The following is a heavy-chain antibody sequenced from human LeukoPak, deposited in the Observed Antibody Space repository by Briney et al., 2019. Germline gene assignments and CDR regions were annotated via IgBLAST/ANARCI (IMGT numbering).Heavy chain of an antibody. CDR3: ARGSFPVDAPLVLHYFHH. CDR2: INPNSGGT. D-gene: IGHD5-18*01. J-gene: IGHJ1*01. Sequence: ASVTLSCTASGYTFTGYYIHWVRQAPGPGLEWMGWINPNSGGTNYAQKFQGRVTMTGDTSISTAYMELSRLRADDTAVYYCARGSFPVDAPLVLHYFHHWGHNTLFRASS. V-gene: IGHV1-2*02. CDR1: GYTFTGYY.